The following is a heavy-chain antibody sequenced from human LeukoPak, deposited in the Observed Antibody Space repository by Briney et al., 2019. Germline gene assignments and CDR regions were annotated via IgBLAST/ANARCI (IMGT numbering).Heavy chain of an antibody. J-gene: IGHJ3*02. V-gene: IGHV3-30-3*01. CDR3: ARDPYYYDSSGYRTVDDAFDI. Sequence: GGSLRLSCVASGFTFSRYAIHWVRQAPGKGLEWVAVISDDGSKKYYPDSVKGRFTISRDSSKNTLYLQMNSLRAEDTAVYYCARDPYYYDSSGYRTVDDAFDIWGQGTMVTVSS. CDR2: ISDDGSKK. D-gene: IGHD3-22*01. CDR1: GFTFSRYA.